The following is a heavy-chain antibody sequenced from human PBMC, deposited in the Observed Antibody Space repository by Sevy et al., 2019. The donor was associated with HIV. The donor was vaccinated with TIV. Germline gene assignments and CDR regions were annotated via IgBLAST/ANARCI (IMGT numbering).Heavy chain of an antibody. CDR2: FDPEDGDPEDGKT. Sequence: ASVKVSCKVSGYTLTQFSMHWVRQAPGKGLEWMTTFDPEDGDPEDGKTIYAQKFLGRVPMTEDTSTDTAYMELSSLRSDDTAVYYCATTKDYYDSSGYPFDYWGQGTLVTVSS. D-gene: IGHD3-22*01. J-gene: IGHJ4*02. CDR3: ATTKDYYDSSGYPFDY. V-gene: IGHV1-24*01. CDR1: GYTLTQFS.